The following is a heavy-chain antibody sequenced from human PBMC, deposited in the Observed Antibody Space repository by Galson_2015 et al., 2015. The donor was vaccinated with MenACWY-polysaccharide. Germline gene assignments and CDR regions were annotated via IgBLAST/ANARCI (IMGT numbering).Heavy chain of an antibody. J-gene: IGHJ4*02. V-gene: IGHV3-30*02. CDR1: GFTFSNYG. CDR2: IRYDGRDK. D-gene: IGHD6-13*01. CDR3: AKDRTAAASDGDY. Sequence: SLRLSCAASGFTFSNYGFHWVRQAPGKGLKWVAFIRYDGRDKYYADSVKGRFTLSRDNSKNTLYLQMDSLRAEDTAVYYCAKDRTAAASDGDYWGQGTLVTVSS.